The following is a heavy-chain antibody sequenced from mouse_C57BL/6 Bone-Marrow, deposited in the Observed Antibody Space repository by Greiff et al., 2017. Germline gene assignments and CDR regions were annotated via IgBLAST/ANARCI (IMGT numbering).Heavy chain of an antibody. V-gene: IGHV1-55*01. D-gene: IGHD1-1*01. CDR2: IYPGSGST. CDR1: GYTFTSYW. J-gene: IGHJ2*01. Sequence: VQLQQPGAELVKPGASVKMSCKASGYTFTSYWITWVKQRPGQGLEWIGDIYPGSGSTNYTEKFKSKATLTVDTSSSTAYMQLSSLTSEDSAVYYCARGYYYGSSQYYFDYWGQGTTLTVSS. CDR3: ARGYYYGSSQYYFDY.